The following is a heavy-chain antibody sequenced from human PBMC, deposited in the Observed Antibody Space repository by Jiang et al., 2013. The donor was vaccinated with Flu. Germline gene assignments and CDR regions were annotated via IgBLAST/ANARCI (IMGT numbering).Heavy chain of an antibody. D-gene: IGHD6-13*01. V-gene: IGHV4-38-2*02. CDR2: IYHSGST. CDR1: GYSISSGYY. CDR3: AREVVRYSSSWSAFDI. Sequence: GLVKPSETLSLTCTVSGYSISSGYYWGWIRQPPGKGLEWIGSIYHSGSTYYNPSLKSRVTISVDTSKNQFSLKLSSVTAADTAVYYCAREVVRYSSSWSAFDIWGQGTMVTVSS. J-gene: IGHJ3*02.